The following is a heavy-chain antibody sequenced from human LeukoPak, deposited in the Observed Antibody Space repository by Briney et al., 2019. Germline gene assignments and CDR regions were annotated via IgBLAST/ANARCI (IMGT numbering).Heavy chain of an antibody. Sequence: GGSLRLSCAASGFTLSSYAMSWVRQAPGKGLEWVSAICASGGSTYYADSVKGRFTISRDNSKNTLYLQMNSLRAEDTAVYYCASTYYDYVWGSYPDYWGQGTLVTVSS. D-gene: IGHD3-16*02. J-gene: IGHJ4*02. CDR2: ICASGGST. CDR1: GFTLSSYA. V-gene: IGHV3-23*01. CDR3: ASTYYDYVWGSYPDY.